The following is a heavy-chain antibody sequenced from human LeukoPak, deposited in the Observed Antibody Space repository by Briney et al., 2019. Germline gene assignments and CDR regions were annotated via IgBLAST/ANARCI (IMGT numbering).Heavy chain of an antibody. D-gene: IGHD6-13*01. V-gene: IGHV3-21*01. Sequence: PGGSLRLSCAASGFTFSSYSMNWVRQAPGKGLEWVSSISSSSSYIYYADSVKGRFTISSDNAKNSLYLQMNSLRADDTAVYYCARGAGYYYYYMDVWGKGTTVTVCS. CDR2: ISSSSSYI. CDR3: ARGAGYYYYYMDV. CDR1: GFTFSSYS. J-gene: IGHJ6*03.